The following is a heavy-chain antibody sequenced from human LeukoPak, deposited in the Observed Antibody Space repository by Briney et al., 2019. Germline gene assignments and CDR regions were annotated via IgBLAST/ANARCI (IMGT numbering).Heavy chain of an antibody. CDR1: GFTFTTYW. Sequence: GGSLRLSCAASGFTFTTYWMTWVRQAPGKGLQWVANIKENGSEENYLNSVKGRFTISRDNVKNSLYLQMNSLTAEDTAVYYCATYRRSSLTKQDYWGQGTLVTVSS. V-gene: IGHV3-7*01. D-gene: IGHD4-11*01. CDR3: ATYRRSSLTKQDY. CDR2: IKENGSEE. J-gene: IGHJ4*02.